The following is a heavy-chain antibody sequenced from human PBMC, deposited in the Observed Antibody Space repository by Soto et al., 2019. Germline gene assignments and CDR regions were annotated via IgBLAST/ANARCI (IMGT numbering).Heavy chain of an antibody. D-gene: IGHD3-16*01. Sequence: QVQLQESGPGLVKPSQTLSLTCTVSGGSISSGGYYWSWIRQHPGKGLEWIGYIDYSGSTYYNPSLKSRVTISVDTSKNQCALKLSSVTAAGTAVYYCARVHTGSGGKSVDYWGQGTLVTVSS. V-gene: IGHV4-31*03. CDR1: GGSISSGGYY. J-gene: IGHJ4*02. CDR3: ARVHTGSGGKSVDY. CDR2: IDYSGST.